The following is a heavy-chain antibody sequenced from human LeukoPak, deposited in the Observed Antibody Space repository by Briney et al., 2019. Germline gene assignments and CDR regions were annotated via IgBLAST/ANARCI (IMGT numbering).Heavy chain of an antibody. CDR3: ATTKQARRYFDY. V-gene: IGHV3-23*01. CDR1: GFTFSSNA. Sequence: GGSLRLSCAGSGFTFSSNALSWVRQAPGKGLEWVSAISGSGGNTYYADSVRGRFTISRDNSKNTLYLQMNTLRAEDTAVYYCATTKQARRYFDYWGQGTLVNVSS. CDR2: ISGSGGNT. D-gene: IGHD1-1*01. J-gene: IGHJ4*02.